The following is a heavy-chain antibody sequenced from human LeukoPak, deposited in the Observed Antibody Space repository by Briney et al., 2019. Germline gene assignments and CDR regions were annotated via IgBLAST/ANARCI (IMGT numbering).Heavy chain of an antibody. CDR3: ARAYQDFMVRGAIFWFDP. Sequence: GGSLRLSCAASGFTFSDYYMSWIRQAPGKGLEWVSNTSSSSSYTNYADSVKGRFTISRDNAKNSLYLQMNSLRAEDTAVYYCARAYQDFMVRGAIFWFDPWGQGTLVTVSS. J-gene: IGHJ5*02. CDR1: GFTFSDYY. CDR2: TSSSSSYT. D-gene: IGHD3-10*01. V-gene: IGHV3-11*06.